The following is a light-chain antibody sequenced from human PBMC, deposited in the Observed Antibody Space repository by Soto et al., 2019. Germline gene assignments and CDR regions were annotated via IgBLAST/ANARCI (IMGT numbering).Light chain of an antibody. J-gene: IGKJ5*01. CDR1: QSVSSH. V-gene: IGKV3-11*01. CDR2: DAS. Sequence: EIVLTQSPSTLSLSPGERATVSCRASQSVSSHLAWYQQKRGQAPRLLIYDASSRATGIPARFSGSGSGTDFTLTISSLEPEDFAVYYCQQYSNSPLTFGQGTRLEIK. CDR3: QQYSNSPLT.